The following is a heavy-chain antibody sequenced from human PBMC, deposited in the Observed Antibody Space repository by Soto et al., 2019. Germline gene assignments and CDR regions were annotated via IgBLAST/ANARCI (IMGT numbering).Heavy chain of an antibody. V-gene: IGHV5-51*01. CDR3: ARTAGLTIFGAVPSLQYLLDV. D-gene: IGHD3-3*01. Sequence: ESLKISCKRSGYTLDKHWVAWLRQMPGKGLEWMGSIYAGDSDTRYSPSLQGQVTTSADKSLSTVYLQWKRMQGSDTDLYYCARTAGLTIFGAVPSLQYLLDVWGQRTSVSVSS. J-gene: IGHJ6*02. CDR1: GYTLDKHW. CDR2: IYAGDSDT.